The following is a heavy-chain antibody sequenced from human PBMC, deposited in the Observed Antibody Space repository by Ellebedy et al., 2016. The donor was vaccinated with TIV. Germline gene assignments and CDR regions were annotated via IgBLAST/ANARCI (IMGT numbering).Heavy chain of an antibody. CDR1: GGTFISYS. D-gene: IGHD5-24*01. V-gene: IGHV1-69*13. J-gene: IGHJ6*02. CDR3: ARLGGGGHNLGYYYRAQDV. Sequence: ASVKVSCXASGGTFISYSIAWVRQAPGQGLEWMGGIIPIYGTTNYAQKFRGRVTITADESTNAYMELSSLTSEDSAVYYCARLGGGGHNLGYYYRAQDVWGQGTTVIVSS. CDR2: IIPIYGTT.